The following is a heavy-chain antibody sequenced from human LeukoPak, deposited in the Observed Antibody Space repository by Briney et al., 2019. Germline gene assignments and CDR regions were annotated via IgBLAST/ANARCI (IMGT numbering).Heavy chain of an antibody. V-gene: IGHV3-11*01. J-gene: IGHJ4*02. CDR2: ISSSGGTI. CDR3: ARDLLPGIAVAGTYGH. D-gene: IGHD6-19*01. Sequence: AGSLRLSCAASGFTFSDYYMSWIRQAPGKGLEWVSYISSSGGTIYYADSVKGRFTISRDNAKNSLYLQMNSLRAEDTAVYYCARDLLPGIAVAGTYGHWGQGTLVTVSS. CDR1: GFTFSDYY.